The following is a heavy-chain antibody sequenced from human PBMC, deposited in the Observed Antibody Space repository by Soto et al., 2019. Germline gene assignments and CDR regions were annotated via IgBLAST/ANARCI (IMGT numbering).Heavy chain of an antibody. D-gene: IGHD3-3*01. Sequence: GGSLRLSCAASGFTFSSYGMHWVRQAPGKGLEWVAVISYDGSNKYYADSVKGRFTISRDNSKNTLYLQMNSLRAEDTAVYYCAKDFDAYYDFWSGYYAPLDYWGQGTLVTVSS. J-gene: IGHJ4*02. CDR1: GFTFSSYG. CDR2: ISYDGSNK. V-gene: IGHV3-30*18. CDR3: AKDFDAYYDFWSGYYAPLDY.